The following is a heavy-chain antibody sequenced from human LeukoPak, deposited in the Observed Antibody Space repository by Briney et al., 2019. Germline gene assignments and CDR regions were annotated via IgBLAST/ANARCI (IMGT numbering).Heavy chain of an antibody. CDR2: IYYSGST. CDR3: AREAMYSYGNNFDY. D-gene: IGHD5-18*01. J-gene: IGHJ4*02. Sequence: PSETLSLTCTVSGGSISSSSYYWGWIRQPPGKGLEWIGSIYYSGSTYYNPSLKSRVTISVDTSKNQFSLKLSSVTAADTAVYYCAREAMYSYGNNFDYWGQGTLVTVSS. CDR1: GGSISSSSYY. V-gene: IGHV4-39*02.